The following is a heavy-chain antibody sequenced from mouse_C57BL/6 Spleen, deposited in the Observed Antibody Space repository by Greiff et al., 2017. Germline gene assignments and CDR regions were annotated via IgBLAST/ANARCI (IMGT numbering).Heavy chain of an antibody. J-gene: IGHJ2*01. V-gene: IGHV1-50*01. CDR3: ARVLYGSSYFDY. CDR1: GYTFTSYW. D-gene: IGHD1-1*01. CDR2: IDPSDSYT. Sequence: QVQLQQPGAELVKPGASVKLSCKASGYTFTSYWMQWVKQRPGQGLEWIGEIDPSDSYTNYNQKFKGKATLTVDTSSSTAYMQLSSLTSEDSAVYYCARVLYGSSYFDYWGQGTTLTVSS.